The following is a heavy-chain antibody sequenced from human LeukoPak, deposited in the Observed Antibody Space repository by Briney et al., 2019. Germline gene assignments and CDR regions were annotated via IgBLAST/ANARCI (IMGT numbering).Heavy chain of an antibody. CDR1: GFTFIRYW. V-gene: IGHV3-7*03. CDR2: IKQDGIEK. Sequence: GGSLRLSCAASGFTFIRYWMSWVRQAPGKGLEWVANIKQDGIEKYYVDSVKGRLTISRDNAKNSLYLQMNSLKAEDTGVYYCARDGYYYDSSGFYYGLDYWGQGTLVTVSS. CDR3: ARDGYYYDSSGFYYGLDY. D-gene: IGHD3-22*01. J-gene: IGHJ4*02.